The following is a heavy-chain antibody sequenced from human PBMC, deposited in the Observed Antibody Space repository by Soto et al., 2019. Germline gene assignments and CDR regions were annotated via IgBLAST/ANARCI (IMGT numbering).Heavy chain of an antibody. D-gene: IGHD6-19*01. Sequence: GASVKVSCKASGYTFTGYYMHWVRQAPGQGLEWMGWINPNSGGTNYAQKFQGWVTMTRDTSISTAYMELSRLRSEDTAVYYWASNRVSSSGQPYLWGQGTLVTVSS. J-gene: IGHJ4*02. CDR1: GYTFTGYY. CDR3: ASNRVSSSGQPYL. CDR2: INPNSGGT. V-gene: IGHV1-2*04.